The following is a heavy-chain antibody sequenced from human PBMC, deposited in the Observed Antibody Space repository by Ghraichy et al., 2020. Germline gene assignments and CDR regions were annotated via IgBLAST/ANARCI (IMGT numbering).Heavy chain of an antibody. CDR1: GYTFTSYG. Sequence: ASVKVSCKASGYTFTSYGISWVRQAPGQGLEWMGWISAYNGNTNYAQKLQGRVTMTTDTSTSTAYMELRSLRSDDTAVYYCARGFLGYYSGGSCYSNWFDPWGQGTLVTVSS. D-gene: IGHD2-15*01. V-gene: IGHV1-18*01. J-gene: IGHJ5*02. CDR3: ARGFLGYYSGGSCYSNWFDP. CDR2: ISAYNGNT.